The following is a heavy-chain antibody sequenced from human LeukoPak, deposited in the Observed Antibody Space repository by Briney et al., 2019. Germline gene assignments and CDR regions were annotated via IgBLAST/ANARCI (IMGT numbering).Heavy chain of an antibody. V-gene: IGHV1-2*02. CDR2: INPNSGGT. D-gene: IGHD4-11*01. CDR3: AREMTTVTTYYYYYMDV. CDR1: GHTFTSYG. J-gene: IGHJ6*03. Sequence: ASVKVSCKASGHTFTSYGISWVRQAPGQGLEWMGWINPNSGGTIYAQKFQGRVTMTRDTSISTAYMELSRLRSDDTAVYYCAREMTTVTTYYYYYMDVWGKGTTVTGSS.